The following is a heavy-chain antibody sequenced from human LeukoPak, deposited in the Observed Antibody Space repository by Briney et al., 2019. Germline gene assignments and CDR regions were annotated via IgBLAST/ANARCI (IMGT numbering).Heavy chain of an antibody. Sequence: VQPGRSLRLSCAASGFTFSSYAMSWVRQAPGKGLEWVSAISGSGGSTYYADSVKGRFTISRDNSKNTLYLQMNSLRAEDTAVYYCAKDHLTLPLRGPWFDPWGQGTLVTVSS. CDR2: ISGSGGST. CDR1: GFTFSSYA. D-gene: IGHD4-17*01. V-gene: IGHV3-23*01. J-gene: IGHJ5*02. CDR3: AKDHLTLPLRGPWFDP.